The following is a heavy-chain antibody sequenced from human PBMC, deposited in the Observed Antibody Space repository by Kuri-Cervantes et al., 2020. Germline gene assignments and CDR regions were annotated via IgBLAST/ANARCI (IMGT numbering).Heavy chain of an antibody. CDR2: IWYDGSNK. Sequence: GGSLRLSCAASGFTFSSYGMHWVRQAPGKGLEWVAVIWYDGSNKYYADSVKGRFTVSRDNAKESLYLQMNSLRDEDTAVYYCAREPGSGYFFDYWGQGTLVTVSS. V-gene: IGHV3-33*01. D-gene: IGHD3-22*01. CDR3: AREPGSGYFFDY. CDR1: GFTFSSYG. J-gene: IGHJ4*02.